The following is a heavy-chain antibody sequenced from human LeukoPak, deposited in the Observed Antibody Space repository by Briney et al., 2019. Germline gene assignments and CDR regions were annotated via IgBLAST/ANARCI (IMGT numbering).Heavy chain of an antibody. CDR1: GYTFTSYD. CDR2: MNPNSGNT. Sequence: ASVKVPCKASGYTFTSYDINWVRQATGQGLEWMGWMNPNSGNTGYAQKFQGRVTMTRNTSISTAYMELSSLRSEDTAVYYCARGSGSTPYYYYGMDVWGQGTTVTVSS. J-gene: IGHJ6*02. V-gene: IGHV1-8*01. D-gene: IGHD3-10*01. CDR3: ARGSGSTPYYYYGMDV.